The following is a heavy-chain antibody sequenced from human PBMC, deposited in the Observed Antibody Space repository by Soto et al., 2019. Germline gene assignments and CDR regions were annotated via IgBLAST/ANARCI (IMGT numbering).Heavy chain of an antibody. CDR3: ARVLTGTTLLDNYYYYYMDV. V-gene: IGHV4-59*01. J-gene: IGHJ6*03. CDR2: IYYSGST. Sequence: SETLSLTCTVSGGSISSYYWSWIRQPPGKGLEWIGYIYYSGSTNYNPSLKSRVTISVDTSKNQFSLKLSSVTAADTAVYYCARVLTGTTLLDNYYYYYMDVWGKGTTVTVSS. D-gene: IGHD1-7*01. CDR1: GGSISSYY.